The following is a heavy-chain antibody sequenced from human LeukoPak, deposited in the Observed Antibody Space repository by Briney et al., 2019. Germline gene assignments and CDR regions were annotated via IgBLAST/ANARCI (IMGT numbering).Heavy chain of an antibody. J-gene: IGHJ3*02. CDR2: ISSSSSYI. D-gene: IGHD3-16*02. CDR3: AIIPGADAFDI. V-gene: IGHV3-21*01. Sequence: GGSLRLSCAASGFTFSSYSMNWVRQAPGKGLEWVSSISSSSSYIYYADSVKGRFTISRDNAKNSLYLQMNSLRAEDTAVYYCAIIPGADAFDIWGQGTMVTVSS. CDR1: GFTFSSYS.